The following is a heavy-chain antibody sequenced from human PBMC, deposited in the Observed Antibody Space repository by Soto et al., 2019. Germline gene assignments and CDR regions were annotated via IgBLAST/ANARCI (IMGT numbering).Heavy chain of an antibody. CDR2: IDAGSGNT. CDR1: GYTFTNYV. CDR3: ARDRSGGTWDAFDI. D-gene: IGHD2-15*01. J-gene: IGHJ3*02. V-gene: IGHV1-3*01. Sequence: ASVKVSCKASGYTFTNYVMHWVRQAPGQRLEWMGWIDAGSGNTKYSQKLQGRVTITRDTSASTAYLELSSLRSEDTAVYYCARDRSGGTWDAFDIWGQGTMVTVSS.